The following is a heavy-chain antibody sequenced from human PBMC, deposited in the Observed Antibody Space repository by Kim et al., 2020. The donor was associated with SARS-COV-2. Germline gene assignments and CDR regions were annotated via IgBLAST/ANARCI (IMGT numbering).Heavy chain of an antibody. J-gene: IGHJ5*02. CDR3: ARDRSYNWNDRYNWFDP. D-gene: IGHD1-20*01. V-gene: IGHV3-11*01. Sequence: GGSLRLSCAASGFTFSDYYMSWIRQAPGKGLEWVSYISSSGSTIYYADSVKGRFTISRDNAKNSLYLQMNSLRAEDTAVYYCARDRSYNWNDRYNWFDPWGQGTLVTVSS. CDR2: ISSSGSTI. CDR1: GFTFSDYY.